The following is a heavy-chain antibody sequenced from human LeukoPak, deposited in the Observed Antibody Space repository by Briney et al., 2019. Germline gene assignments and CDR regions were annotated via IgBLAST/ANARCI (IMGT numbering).Heavy chain of an antibody. Sequence: GASVKVSCKASGYTFTSYDINWVRQATGQGLEWMGWMNPNSGNTGYAQKFQGRVTMSRNTSISTAYMELSSLRSEDTAVYYCARGTTMVRGVISWGQGTLVTVSS. CDR1: GYTFTSYD. V-gene: IGHV1-8*01. D-gene: IGHD3-10*01. CDR2: MNPNSGNT. CDR3: ARGTTMVRGVIS. J-gene: IGHJ4*02.